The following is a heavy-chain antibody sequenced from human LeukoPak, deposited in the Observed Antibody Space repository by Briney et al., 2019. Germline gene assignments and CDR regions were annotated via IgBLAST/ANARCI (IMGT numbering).Heavy chain of an antibody. D-gene: IGHD3-3*01. J-gene: IGHJ4*02. CDR1: GYTFTSYY. CDR2: INPSGGST. CDR3: ARVGLDFWSGHFDY. Sequence: ASVKVSCKASGYTFTSYYMHWVRQAPGQGLEWMGIINPSGGSTSYAQKLQGRVTMTTDTSTSTAYMELRSLRSDDTAVYYCARVGLDFWSGHFDYWGQGTLVTVSS. V-gene: IGHV1-46*01.